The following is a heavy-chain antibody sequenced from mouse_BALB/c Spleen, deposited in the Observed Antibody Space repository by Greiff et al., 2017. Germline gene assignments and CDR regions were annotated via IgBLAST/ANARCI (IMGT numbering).Heavy chain of an antibody. V-gene: IGHV5-9-3*01. CDR2: ISSGGSYT. J-gene: IGHJ3*01. D-gene: IGHD2-4*01. CDR3: ARQDYDYDGPAWFAY. CDR1: GFTFSSYA. Sequence: EVMLVESGGGLVKPGGSLKLSCAASGFTFSSYAMSWVRQTPEKRLEWVATISSGGSYTYYPDSVKGRFTISRDNAKNTLYLQMSSLRSEDTAMYYCARQDYDYDGPAWFAYWGQGTLVTVSA.